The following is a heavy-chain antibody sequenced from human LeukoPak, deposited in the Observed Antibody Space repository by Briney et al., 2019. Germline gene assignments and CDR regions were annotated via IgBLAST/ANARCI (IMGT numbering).Heavy chain of an antibody. CDR2: MNPNSGNT. CDR3: AKGHHDYVWGSYPIY. Sequence: ASVKVSCKASGYTFTSYDINWVRQATGQGLEWMGWMNPNSGNTGYAQKFQGRVTMTRNTSISTACMELSSLRAEDTAVYYCAKGHHDYVWGSYPIYWGQGTLVTVSS. CDR1: GYTFTSYD. D-gene: IGHD3-16*02. V-gene: IGHV1-8*01. J-gene: IGHJ4*02.